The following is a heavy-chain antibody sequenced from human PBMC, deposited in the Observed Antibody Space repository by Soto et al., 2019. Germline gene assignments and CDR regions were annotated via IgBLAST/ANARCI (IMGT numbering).Heavy chain of an antibody. V-gene: IGHV3-23*01. J-gene: IGHJ4*02. Sequence: GGSLRLSCAASGFTFSSYAMSWVRQAPGKGLEWVSAISGSGVSTYYADSVKGRFTISRDNSKNTLYLQMNSLRAENTAVYYCAKSPGMYYYDSSGYYHYDYCGQGTLVTVSS. CDR2: ISGSGVST. CDR3: AKSPGMYYYDSSGYYHYDY. CDR1: GFTFSSYA. D-gene: IGHD3-22*01.